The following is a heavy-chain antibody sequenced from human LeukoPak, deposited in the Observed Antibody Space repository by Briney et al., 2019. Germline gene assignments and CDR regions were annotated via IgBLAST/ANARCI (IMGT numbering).Heavy chain of an antibody. CDR2: IYYSGST. CDR1: GGFISSYY. D-gene: IGHD4/OR15-4a*01. CDR3: AKDLTWYFDY. V-gene: IGHV4-59*01. J-gene: IGHJ4*02. Sequence: SETLSLTCTVSGGFISSYYWSWIRQLPGKGLEWIGYIYYSGSTNHNPSLKSRVTISVDTSKNQFSLKLSSVTAADTAVYYCAKDLTWYFDYWGQGTLVTVSS.